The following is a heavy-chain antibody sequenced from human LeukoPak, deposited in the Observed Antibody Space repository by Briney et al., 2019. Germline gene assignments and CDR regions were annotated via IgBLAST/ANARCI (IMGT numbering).Heavy chain of an antibody. D-gene: IGHD2/OR15-2a*01. J-gene: IGHJ6*03. CDR2: IYYSGST. V-gene: IGHV4-39*01. CDR3: ARLLEHYYYNMDV. CDR1: GGSISSSSYY. Sequence: PSETLSLTCTVSGGSISSSSYYWGWIRQPPGKGLEWIGSIYYSGSTYYNPSLKSRVTISVDTSKNQLSLKLSSVTAADTAVYYCARLLEHYYYNMDVWGKGTTVTISS.